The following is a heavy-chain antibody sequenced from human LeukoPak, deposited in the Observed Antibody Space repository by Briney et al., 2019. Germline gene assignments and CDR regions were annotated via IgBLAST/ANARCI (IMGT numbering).Heavy chain of an antibody. CDR1: GGSFSGYY. J-gene: IGHJ2*01. V-gene: IGHV4-34*01. Sequence: PETLSLTCAVYGGSFSGYYWSWIRQPPGKGLEWIGEINHSGSTNYNPSLKSRVTISVDTSKNQFSLRLSSVTAADTAVYYCARVLEGSSGQHWYFDLWGRGTLVTVSS. D-gene: IGHD6-19*01. CDR3: ARVLEGSSGQHWYFDL. CDR2: INHSGST.